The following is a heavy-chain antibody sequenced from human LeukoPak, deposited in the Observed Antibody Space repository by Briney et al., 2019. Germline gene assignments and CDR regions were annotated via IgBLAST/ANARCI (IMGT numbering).Heavy chain of an antibody. D-gene: IGHD1-1*01. J-gene: IGHJ6*03. CDR3: NNWNHYYYYMDV. CDR2: IRSKAYGGTT. V-gene: IGHV3-49*04. CDR1: GFTFGDYA. Sequence: PGGSLRLSCTTSGFTFGDYAMTWVRQAPGNGLEWVGLIRSKAYGGTTEYAASVRGRFTISRDDSKSIAYLQMNSLKTEDTAVYYCNNWNHYYYYMDVWGKGTTVTVSS.